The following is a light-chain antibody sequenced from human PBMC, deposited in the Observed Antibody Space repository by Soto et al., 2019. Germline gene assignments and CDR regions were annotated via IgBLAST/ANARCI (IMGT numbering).Light chain of an antibody. CDR2: EVT. CDR1: SGDIGGYNY. Sequence: QSALTQPASVSGSPGQSITISCTGTSGDIGGYNYVSWYQQHPGKPPKLLISEVTNRPSGISNRFSGSKSGNTASLTISGLQAEDGADYYCSSYSTNTTPVIFGGGTKLTVL. CDR3: SSYSTNTTPVI. V-gene: IGLV2-14*01. J-gene: IGLJ2*01.